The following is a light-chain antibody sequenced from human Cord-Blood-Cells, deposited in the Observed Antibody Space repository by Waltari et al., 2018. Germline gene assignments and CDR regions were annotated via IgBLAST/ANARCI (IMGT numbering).Light chain of an antibody. CDR3: SSYTSSSTLYV. V-gene: IGLV2-14*01. CDR2: DVS. J-gene: IGLJ1*01. CDR1: SSDVGGYNY. Sequence: QSALTQPASVSGSPGQSITISCTGTSSDVGGYNYVCWYQQHPGKAPKLMIYDVSKRPSGVSNRFSGSKSGNTASLTISGLQAEDEADYYCSSYTSSSTLYVFGTGTKVTVL.